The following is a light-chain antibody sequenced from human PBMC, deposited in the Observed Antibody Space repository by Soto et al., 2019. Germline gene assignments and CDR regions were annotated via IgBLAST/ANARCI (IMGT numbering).Light chain of an antibody. CDR2: DTS. CDR1: TGAVTSGHY. CDR3: LLSYSGAWGV. J-gene: IGLJ3*02. V-gene: IGLV7-46*01. Sequence: QAVVTQEPSLTVSPGGTVTLTCGSSTGAVTSGHYPYWFQQKPGQAPRTLIYDTSNKHSWTPARFSGSLLGGKAALTLSGAQPEDEAEYYCLLSYSGAWGVLGGGTKVTVL.